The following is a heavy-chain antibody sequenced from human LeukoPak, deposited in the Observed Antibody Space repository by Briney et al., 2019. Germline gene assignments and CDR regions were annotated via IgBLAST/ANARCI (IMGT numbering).Heavy chain of an antibody. Sequence: ASVKVSCKASGYTFTSYDINWVRQATGQGLEWMGWMNPNSGNTGYAQKFQGRVTMTRNTSISTAYMELSSLRSEDTAVYYCARGQRYCSGGSCYGGFLYWGQGTLVTVSS. J-gene: IGHJ4*02. CDR3: ARGQRYCSGGSCYGGFLY. CDR1: GYTFTSYD. D-gene: IGHD2-15*01. CDR2: MNPNSGNT. V-gene: IGHV1-8*01.